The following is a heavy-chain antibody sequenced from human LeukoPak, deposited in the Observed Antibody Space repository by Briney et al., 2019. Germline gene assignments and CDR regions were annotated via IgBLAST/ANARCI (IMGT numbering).Heavy chain of an antibody. CDR2: IIPIFGTA. V-gene: IGHV1-69*05. CDR3: ARGPSRLAGIRGGGGASPPKGYYYYYYMDV. CDR1: GGTFSSYA. D-gene: IGHD6-19*01. Sequence: SVKVSCKASGGTFSSYAISWVRQAPGQGLEWMGGIIPIFGTANYAQKFQGRVTITTDESTSTAYMELSSLRSEDTAVYYCARGPSRLAGIRGGGGASPPKGYYYYYYMDVWGKGTTVTVSS. J-gene: IGHJ6*03.